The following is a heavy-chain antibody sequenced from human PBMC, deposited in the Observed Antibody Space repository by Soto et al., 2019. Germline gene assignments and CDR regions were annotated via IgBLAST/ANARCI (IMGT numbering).Heavy chain of an antibody. CDR2: IIPMYGPA. D-gene: IGHD3-10*01. V-gene: IGHV1-69*01. CDR1: GGTFSSYA. CDR3: ARVTSMVRGVIDNWFDP. Sequence: QVPLVQSGAEVKKPGSSVTVSCKASGGTFSSYAIHWVRQAPGQGLEWMGGIIPMYGPAKYAQRLQGRVTITADESTTTVYMELTSLPSQDTAVYYCARVTSMVRGVIDNWFDPWGHGTLVTVSS. J-gene: IGHJ5*02.